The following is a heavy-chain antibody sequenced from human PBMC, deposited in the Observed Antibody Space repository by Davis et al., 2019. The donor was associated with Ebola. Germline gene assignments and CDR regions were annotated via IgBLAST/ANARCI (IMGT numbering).Heavy chain of an antibody. CDR2: IYYSGST. D-gene: IGHD6-13*01. V-gene: IGHV4-61*08. Sequence: MPSETLSLTCTVSGGSVSSGGYYWNWIRQPPGKGLEWIGYIYYSGSTNYNPSLKSRVTISVDTSKNQFSLKLSSVTAADTAMYYCARRGSSSWYAGWFDPWGQGTLVTVSS. CDR1: GGSVSSGGYY. CDR3: ARRGSSSWYAGWFDP. J-gene: IGHJ5*02.